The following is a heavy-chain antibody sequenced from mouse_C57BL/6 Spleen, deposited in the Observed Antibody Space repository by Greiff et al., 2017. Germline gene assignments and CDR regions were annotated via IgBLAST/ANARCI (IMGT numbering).Heavy chain of an antibody. CDR3: ARHDGYPYWYFDV. Sequence: QVQLQQPGAELVMPGASVKLSCKASGYTFTSYWMHWVKQRPGQGLEWIGEIDPSDSYTNYNQKFKGKSTLTVDKSSSTAYMQLSSLTSEDSAVYYCARHDGYPYWYFDVWGTGTTVTVSS. CDR2: IDPSDSYT. CDR1: GYTFTSYW. V-gene: IGHV1-69*01. D-gene: IGHD2-3*01. J-gene: IGHJ1*03.